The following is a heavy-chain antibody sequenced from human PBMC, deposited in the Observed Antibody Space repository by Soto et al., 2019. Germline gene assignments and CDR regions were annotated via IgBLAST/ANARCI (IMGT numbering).Heavy chain of an antibody. V-gene: IGHV3-30-3*01. D-gene: IGHD3-3*01. CDR2: ISYDGSNK. CDR3: AKDGSDFWSGYRDAFDI. Sequence: PGGSLRLSCAASGFTFSSYAMHWVRQAPGKGLEWVAVISYDGSNKYYADSVKGRFTISRDNSKNTLYLQMNSLRAEDTAVYYCAKDGSDFWSGYRDAFDIWGQGTMVTVSS. CDR1: GFTFSSYA. J-gene: IGHJ3*02.